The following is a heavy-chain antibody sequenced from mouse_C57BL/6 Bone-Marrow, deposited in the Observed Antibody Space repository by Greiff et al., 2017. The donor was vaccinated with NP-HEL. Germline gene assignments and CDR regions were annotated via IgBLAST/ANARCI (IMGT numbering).Heavy chain of an antibody. V-gene: IGHV14-4*01. CDR1: GFTFNDYY. CDR2: INPENGDT. CDR3: SSVREGLRYAMD. J-gene: IGHJ4*01. D-gene: IGHD2-2*01. Sequence: EVLLVESGAGLVRPGASVKLSCTASGFTFNDYYMPWVKQTPEQGLEWIGWINPENGDTEYASKFQGKATITTDTSSNTANLQLSRLTSEDTAVYYYSSVREGLRYAMD.